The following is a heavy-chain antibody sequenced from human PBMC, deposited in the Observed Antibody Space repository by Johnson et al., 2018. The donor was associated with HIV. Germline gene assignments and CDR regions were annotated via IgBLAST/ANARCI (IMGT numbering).Heavy chain of an antibody. CDR3: ARGGGCGGDCYWGYDAFDI. D-gene: IGHD2-21*01. V-gene: IGHV3-11*04. Sequence: QVQLVESGGGLVKPGGSLRLSCAASGFTFNDNSMAWVRQAPGKGLEWVSYISSNGGSTDNADSVKGRFTISRDNSKNTLYLQMNSLRDEDTAVYHCARGGGCGGDCYWGYDAFDIWGQGTMVIVSS. CDR1: GFTFNDNS. CDR2: ISSNGGST. J-gene: IGHJ3*02.